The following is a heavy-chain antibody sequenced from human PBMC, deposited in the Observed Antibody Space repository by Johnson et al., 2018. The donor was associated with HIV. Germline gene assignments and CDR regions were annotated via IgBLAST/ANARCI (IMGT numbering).Heavy chain of an antibody. V-gene: IGHV3-48*03. CDR3: ATTRWSDTDPFDI. CDR2: ISGSGNAI. CDR1: GFTLSSYA. Sequence: VQLVESGGGVVQPGRSLRLSCAASGFTLSSYAMHWVRQAPGKGLEWVSYISGSGNAIYYADSVRGRFTISRDNAKNSLYLQMNSLRAEDTAVYYCATTRWSDTDPFDIWGQGTMVTVSS. D-gene: IGHD3-3*01. J-gene: IGHJ3*02.